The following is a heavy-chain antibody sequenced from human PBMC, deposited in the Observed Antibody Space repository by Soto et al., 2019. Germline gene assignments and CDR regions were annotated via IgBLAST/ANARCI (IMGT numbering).Heavy chain of an antibody. Sequence: QVQLVQSGAEVKKPGASVKVSCKASGYTFTDYDINWVRQAPGQGLEWVGRMNPNSGRTDYAQKFQARVTMTRDTSRLTAYLELSSLGYEDTAVYYCSTWGRSGCYAGFFWGQGTLVTVSS. CDR2: MNPNSGRT. CDR3: STWGRSGCYAGFF. CDR1: GYTFTDYD. J-gene: IGHJ1*01. D-gene: IGHD6-25*01. V-gene: IGHV1-8*01.